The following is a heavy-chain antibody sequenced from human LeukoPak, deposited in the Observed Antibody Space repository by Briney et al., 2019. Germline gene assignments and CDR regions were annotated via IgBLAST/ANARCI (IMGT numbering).Heavy chain of an antibody. Sequence: SETLSLTCTVSGGSISTYYWSWIRQPPGKGLEWIGYVYYSGTTNYNPSLKSRVTISLATSKNQFSLMLSSVTAADTAVYFCARGERRDGYTFAYWGQGTLVTVSS. CDR1: GGSISTYY. CDR2: VYYSGTT. D-gene: IGHD5-24*01. J-gene: IGHJ4*02. V-gene: IGHV4-59*01. CDR3: ARGERRDGYTFAY.